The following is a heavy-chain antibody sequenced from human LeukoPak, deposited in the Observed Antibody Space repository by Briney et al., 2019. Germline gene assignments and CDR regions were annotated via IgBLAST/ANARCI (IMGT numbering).Heavy chain of an antibody. CDR2: INPNSGGT. J-gene: IGHJ6*02. D-gene: IGHD6-19*01. CDR3: ARERIAVAGITYYYYYGMDV. Sequence: ASVKVSCKASGYTFTGYYMHWVRQAPGQGLEWMGWINPNSGGTNYAQKFQGWVTITRDTSISTAYMELSRLRSDDTAVYYCARERIAVAGITYYYYYGMDVWGQGTTVTVSS. V-gene: IGHV1-2*04. CDR1: GYTFTGYY.